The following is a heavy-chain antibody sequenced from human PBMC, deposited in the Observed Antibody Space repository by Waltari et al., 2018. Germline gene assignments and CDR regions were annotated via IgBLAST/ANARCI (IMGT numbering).Heavy chain of an antibody. Sequence: QVQLQESGPGLVKPSGTLSLPRAVSGGSISSSNWWSWVRPPPGKGLEWIGEIDHGGSTNDNPALKSRVTISLDKSKNQFSLKLSSVTAADTAVYYCARKYCSSTSCYAPSFDYWGQGTLVTVSS. CDR2: IDHGGST. V-gene: IGHV4-4*02. CDR1: GGSISSSNW. D-gene: IGHD2-2*01. CDR3: ARKYCSSTSCYAPSFDY. J-gene: IGHJ4*02.